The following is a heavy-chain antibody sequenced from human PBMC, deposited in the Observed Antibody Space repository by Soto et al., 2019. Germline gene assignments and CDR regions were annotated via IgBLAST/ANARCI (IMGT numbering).Heavy chain of an antibody. V-gene: IGHV3-30*03. CDR2: ISYDGSDK. Sequence: GGSLRLSCAASRFTISGHAMHWVRQAPGKGLEWLAVISYDGSDKFYGDSVKGRLTISRDNAKNLLYLQMKSLRAEDTAVYYCARSSTFYDYWGQGTPVTVSS. CDR1: RFTISGHA. J-gene: IGHJ4*02. CDR3: ARSSTFYDY. D-gene: IGHD6-6*01.